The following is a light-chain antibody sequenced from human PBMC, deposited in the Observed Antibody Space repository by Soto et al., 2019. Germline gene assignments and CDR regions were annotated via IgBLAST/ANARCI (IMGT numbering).Light chain of an antibody. CDR3: AAWDDNLNAWV. CDR2: SNT. Sequence: QSLLTQPPSASGTPGQRVAISCSGSSVNIGSNTVNWYQQLPGTAPKLLIHSNTQRPSGVPDRFSGSKSGTSASLAISGLQSEDEADYYCAAWDDNLNAWVFGGGTKLTVL. CDR1: SVNIGSNT. J-gene: IGLJ3*02. V-gene: IGLV1-44*01.